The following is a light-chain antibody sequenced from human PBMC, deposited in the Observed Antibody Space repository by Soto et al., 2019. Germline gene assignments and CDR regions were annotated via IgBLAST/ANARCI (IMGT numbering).Light chain of an antibody. CDR1: QSVSSN. J-gene: IGKJ1*01. Sequence: EIVTTQSPATLSVSPGERATLSCRASQSVSSNLAWYQQKPGQAPRLLIYGASTRAAGIPARFSGSGSGTEFTLTISSLQPDDFATYYCQHYKMYSPWTFGQGTKVDIK. CDR2: GAS. CDR3: QHYKMYSPWT. V-gene: IGKV3-15*01.